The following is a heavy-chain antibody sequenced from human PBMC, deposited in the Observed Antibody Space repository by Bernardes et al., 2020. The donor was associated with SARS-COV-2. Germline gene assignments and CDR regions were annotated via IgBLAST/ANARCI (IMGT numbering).Heavy chain of an antibody. J-gene: IGHJ6*02. Sequence: GESLKISCKASGYTFTSYGISWVRQAPGQGLEWMGWISAYNGNTNYAQKLQGRVTMTTDTSTSTAYMELRSLRSDDTAVYYYARGKPIAARLYYYYYGMDVRGQGTTVTDSS. CDR1: GYTFTSYG. CDR2: ISAYNGNT. CDR3: ARGKPIAARLYYYYYGMDV. V-gene: IGHV1-18*01. D-gene: IGHD6-6*01.